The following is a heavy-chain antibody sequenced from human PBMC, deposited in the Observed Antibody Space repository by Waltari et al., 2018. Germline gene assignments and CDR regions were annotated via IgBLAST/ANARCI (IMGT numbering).Heavy chain of an antibody. D-gene: IGHD2-2*01. CDR3: AGLLVVVPGWFDP. Sequence: EVQLVESGGGLVQPGGSLILSCAASGFTFRSYRSNWVRQAPGNGLEWVSDISSSSSTIYYADSVKGRFTISRDNAKNSLYLQMNSLRAEDTAVYYCAGLLVVVPGWFDPWGQGTLVTVSS. J-gene: IGHJ5*02. CDR2: ISSSSSTI. V-gene: IGHV3-48*01. CDR1: GFTFRSYR.